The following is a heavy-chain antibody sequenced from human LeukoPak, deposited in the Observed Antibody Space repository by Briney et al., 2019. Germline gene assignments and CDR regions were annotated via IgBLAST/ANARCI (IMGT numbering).Heavy chain of an antibody. CDR2: MNPNSGNT. CDR3: ARLIEEWELLRRYYYYYYGMDV. CDR1: GYTFTSYD. V-gene: IGHV1-8*01. Sequence: SVXVSCTASGYTFTSYDINWVRQATGQGLEWMGWMNPNSGNTGYAQKFQGRVTMTRNTSISTAYMELSSLRSEDTAVYYCARLIEEWELLRRYYYYYYGMDVWGQGTTVTVSS. J-gene: IGHJ6*02. D-gene: IGHD1-26*01.